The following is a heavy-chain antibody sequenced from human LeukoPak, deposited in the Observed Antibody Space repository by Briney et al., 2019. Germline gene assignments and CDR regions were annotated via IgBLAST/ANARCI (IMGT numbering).Heavy chain of an antibody. V-gene: IGHV3-15*01. CDR2: IKNKNSGRTT. D-gene: IGHD3-10*01. CDR1: GFIFPNAW. CDR3: VTDGGFLPYYFTY. Sequence: PGGSLRLSCAASGFIFPNAWMHWVRQAPGKGLEWVGRIKNKNSGRTTNYIAPVNGRFTISRDDSRNTLYLEMDSLKTDDTAIYYCVTDGGFLPYYFTYWGQGTLVTVSS. J-gene: IGHJ1*01.